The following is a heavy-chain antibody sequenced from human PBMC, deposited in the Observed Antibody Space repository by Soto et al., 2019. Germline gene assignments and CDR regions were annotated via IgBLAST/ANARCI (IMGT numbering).Heavy chain of an antibody. J-gene: IGHJ4*01. V-gene: IGHV1-2*02. CDR2: INPKSGGT. Sequence: ASVKFSCKASGYTFTVYYMRWVRQAPGQGLEWMGWINPKSGGTMYPQKFQGRVTMTWDTSISTAYMALTRLRSDDTAAYYCARDLAKGGGSAGFDYWGHGTQVTVSS. D-gene: IGHD1-26*01. CDR1: GYTFTVYY. CDR3: ARDLAKGGGSAGFDY.